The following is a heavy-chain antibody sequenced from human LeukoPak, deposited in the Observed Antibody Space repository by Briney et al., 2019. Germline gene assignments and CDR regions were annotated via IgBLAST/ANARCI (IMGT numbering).Heavy chain of an antibody. V-gene: IGHV3-30*03. D-gene: IGHD2-15*01. J-gene: IGHJ4*02. CDR2: ISDDGSSK. CDR1: GFIFSSYG. CDR3: ARDVGGSWSFDY. Sequence: GGSLRLSCVASGFIFSSYGIHWVRQAPGKGLEWVAVISDDGSSKDYADSVKGRFTISRDNSKDILYLQMNSLRVEDTAVYYCARDVGGSWSFDYWGQGMLVTVSS.